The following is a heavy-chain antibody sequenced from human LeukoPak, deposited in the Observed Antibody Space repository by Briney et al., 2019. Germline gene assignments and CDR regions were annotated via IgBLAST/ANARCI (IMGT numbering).Heavy chain of an antibody. Sequence: TSETLSLTCTVSGGSISNYYWTWIRQPPGKGLEWIGYISYSGSTNYNPSLKSRVTISVDTSKNQFSLKLSSVTAADTAVYYCARIIMSSLYYYYMDVWGKGTTVTVS. CDR2: ISYSGST. D-gene: IGHD3-10*02. CDR1: GGSISNYY. J-gene: IGHJ6*03. V-gene: IGHV4-59*01. CDR3: ARIIMSSLYYYYMDV.